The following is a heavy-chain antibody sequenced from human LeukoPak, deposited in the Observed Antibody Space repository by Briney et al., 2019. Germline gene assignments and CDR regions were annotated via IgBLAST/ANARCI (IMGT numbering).Heavy chain of an antibody. V-gene: IGHV4-34*01. D-gene: IGHD1-26*01. CDR1: GGSFSGYY. CDR3: ARRPRNSGSYDGPSGLDY. J-gene: IGHJ4*02. CDR2: INHSGST. Sequence: PSETLSLTCAVYGGSFSGYYWSWIRQAPTKGLEWIGEINHSGSTNCNPSLKSRVTISVDTSKNQFSLKLSSVTAADRAIYYCARRPRNSGSYDGPSGLDYWGQGTLVTVSS.